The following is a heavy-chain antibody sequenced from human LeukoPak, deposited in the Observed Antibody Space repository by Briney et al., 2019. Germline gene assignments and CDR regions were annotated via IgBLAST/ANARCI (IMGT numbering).Heavy chain of an antibody. D-gene: IGHD3-3*01. CDR1: GGTFSSYA. Sequence: GASVKVSCKASGGTFSSYAISWVRQAPGQGLEWMGGIIPIFGTANYAQKSQGRVTITTDESTSTAYMELSSLRSEDTAVYYCARDVSDYDFWSGSNWFDPWGQGTLVAVSS. CDR3: ARDVSDYDFWSGSNWFDP. J-gene: IGHJ5*02. V-gene: IGHV1-69*05. CDR2: IIPIFGTA.